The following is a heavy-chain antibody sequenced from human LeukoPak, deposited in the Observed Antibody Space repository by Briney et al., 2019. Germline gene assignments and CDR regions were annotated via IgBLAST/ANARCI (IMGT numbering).Heavy chain of an antibody. Sequence: PGGSLRLSCAASGFTFSSYEMNWVRQAPGKGLEWVSYISSSGSTIYYGDSVKGRFTISRHNPKNSLSPQMNSLRAGHTAVYYCATLWFGELATFDYWGQGTLVTVSS. J-gene: IGHJ4*02. CDR1: GFTFSSYE. V-gene: IGHV3-48*03. CDR2: ISSSGSTI. D-gene: IGHD3-10*01. CDR3: ATLWFGELATFDY.